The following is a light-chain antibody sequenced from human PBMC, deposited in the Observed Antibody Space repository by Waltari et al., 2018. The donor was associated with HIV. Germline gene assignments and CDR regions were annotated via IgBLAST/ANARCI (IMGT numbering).Light chain of an antibody. Sequence: TVLSQSPSTLSVSPGQRVTLSCRASQSISAKVAWYQQRHGQAPRLLIYEAATRPTGIPARFSGSGSGTEFTLTISSLQSEDFATYFCQQYDSGPRGITFGQGTMLEIK. CDR3: QQYDSGPRGIT. CDR1: QSISAK. CDR2: EAA. J-gene: IGKJ2*01. V-gene: IGKV3-15*01.